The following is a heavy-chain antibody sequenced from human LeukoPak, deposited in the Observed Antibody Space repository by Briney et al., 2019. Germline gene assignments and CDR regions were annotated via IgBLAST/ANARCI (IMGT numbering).Heavy chain of an antibody. D-gene: IGHD4-17*01. J-gene: IGHJ4*02. CDR2: ISSSSSYI. CDR3: ARLVTDYGDPYFDY. CDR1: GFTFSSYS. V-gene: IGHV3-21*01. Sequence: GGSLRLSCAASGFTFSSYSMNWVRQAPGKGLEWVSSISSSSSYIYYAGSVKGRVTISRDNAKNSLYLQMNSLRAEDTAVYYCARLVTDYGDPYFDYWGQGTLVTVSS.